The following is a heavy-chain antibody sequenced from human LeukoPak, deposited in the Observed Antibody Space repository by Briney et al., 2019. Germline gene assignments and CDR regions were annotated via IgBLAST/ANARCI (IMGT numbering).Heavy chain of an antibody. CDR3: AITTRGIAVAADY. Sequence: GESLKISCKGSGYSFTSYWIGWVRQMPGKGLEWMGIIYPGDSDTRYSPSFQGQVTISADKSISTAYLQWSSLKASDTAMHYCAITTRGIAVAADYWGQGTLVTVSS. V-gene: IGHV5-51*01. J-gene: IGHJ4*02. CDR1: GYSFTSYW. D-gene: IGHD6-19*01. CDR2: IYPGDSDT.